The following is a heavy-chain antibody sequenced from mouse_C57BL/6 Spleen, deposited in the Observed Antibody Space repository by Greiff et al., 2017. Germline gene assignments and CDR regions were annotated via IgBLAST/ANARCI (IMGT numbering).Heavy chain of an antibody. Sequence: QVQLQQSGAELVKPGASVKISCKASGYAFSSYWMNWVKQRPGKGLEWIGQIYPGDGDTNYNGKFKGKATLTADKSSSTAYMQLSSLTSEDSAVYFCARFNDGYSYYFGYWGQGTTLTVSS. CDR3: ARFNDGYSYYFGY. V-gene: IGHV1-80*01. CDR2: IYPGDGDT. D-gene: IGHD2-3*01. J-gene: IGHJ2*01. CDR1: GYAFSSYW.